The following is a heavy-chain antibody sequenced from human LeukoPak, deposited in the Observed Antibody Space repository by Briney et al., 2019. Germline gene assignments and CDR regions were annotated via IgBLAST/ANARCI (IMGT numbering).Heavy chain of an antibody. Sequence: ASVKVSCKASGYTFTSYGISWVQQAPGQGLEWMGWVSAYNGNTNYAQKLQGRVTMTTDTSTSTAYMELRSLRSDDTAVYYCARVGAVAGPGGWFDPWGQGTLVTVSS. J-gene: IGHJ5*02. CDR1: GYTFTSYG. D-gene: IGHD6-19*01. CDR3: ARVGAVAGPGGWFDP. CDR2: VSAYNGNT. V-gene: IGHV1-18*01.